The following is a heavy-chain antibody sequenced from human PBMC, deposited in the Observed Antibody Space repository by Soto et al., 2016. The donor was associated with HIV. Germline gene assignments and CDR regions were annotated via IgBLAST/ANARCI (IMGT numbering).Heavy chain of an antibody. D-gene: IGHD3-22*01. J-gene: IGHJ4*02. CDR2: IRTKAYGGTT. CDR1: GFTFGDYA. CDR3: TSPNLYYYDSSGYPYFDY. V-gene: IGHV3-49*04. Sequence: EVQLVESGGGLVQPGRSLRLSCRASGFTFGDYAMNWVRQAPGKGLEWVGFIRTKAYGGTTEYAASVKGRFTISRDDSKSIAYLQMNSPKTEDTAVYYCTSPNLYYYDSSGYPYFDYWGQGTLVTVSS.